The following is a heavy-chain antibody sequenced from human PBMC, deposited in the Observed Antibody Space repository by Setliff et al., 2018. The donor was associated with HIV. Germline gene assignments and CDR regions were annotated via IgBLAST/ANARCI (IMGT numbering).Heavy chain of an antibody. V-gene: IGHV3-48*01. CDR3: AREDQLLSGHYYYNGMDV. Sequence: LSLSCVGSGFTFNTYAVHWVRQAPGKGLEWVSYISSTSTTIYYADSVKGRFTISRDNAKNSLYLQMNSLRAEDTAVYYCAREDQLLSGHYYYNGMDVWGQGTTVTVSS. J-gene: IGHJ6*02. D-gene: IGHD2-2*01. CDR1: GFTFNTYA. CDR2: ISSTSTTI.